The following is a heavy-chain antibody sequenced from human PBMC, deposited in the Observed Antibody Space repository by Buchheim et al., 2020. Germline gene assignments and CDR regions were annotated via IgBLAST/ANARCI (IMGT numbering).Heavy chain of an antibody. Sequence: EVQLVESGGGLVQPGGSLRLSCAVSGFTFSNYWMSWFRQAPGKGLEWVASIEPDGSDKAYVDSVNGRLSISRDNATNSLYLQMNSLRVEDTAVYYCARFGVAPGYWGQGTL. V-gene: IGHV3-7*01. CDR3: ARFGVAPGY. D-gene: IGHD3-3*01. J-gene: IGHJ4*02. CDR2: IEPDGSDK. CDR1: GFTFSNYW.